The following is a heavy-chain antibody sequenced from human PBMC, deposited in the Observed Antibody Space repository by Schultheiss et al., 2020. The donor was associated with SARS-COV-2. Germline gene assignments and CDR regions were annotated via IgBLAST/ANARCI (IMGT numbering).Heavy chain of an antibody. V-gene: IGHV3-21*01. CDR3: ARDLAEYYGDQAYYYYYYMDV. D-gene: IGHD4-17*01. CDR1: GFTFSRYG. Sequence: GGSLRLSCAASGFTFSRYGMNWVRQAPGKGLEWVASISSSSSYLYYADSLQGRFTISRDNAKNSLYLQMNSLRAEDTAVYYCARDLAEYYGDQAYYYYYYMDVWGKGTTVTVSS. CDR2: ISSSSSYL. J-gene: IGHJ6*03.